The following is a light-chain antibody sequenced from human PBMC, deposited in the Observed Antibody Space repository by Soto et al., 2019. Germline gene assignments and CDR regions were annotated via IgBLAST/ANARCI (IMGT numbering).Light chain of an antibody. Sequence: QSVLTQPASVSGSPGQSITISCTGTSSDIASYNYVSWYQQHPGEAPKLIIYEVSNRPSGVSNRFSGSKSGNTASLTISGLQAEDEADYYCSSYTTSSALGVFGIGTKLTVL. J-gene: IGLJ1*01. CDR3: SSYTTSSALGV. V-gene: IGLV2-14*01. CDR2: EVS. CDR1: SSDIASYNY.